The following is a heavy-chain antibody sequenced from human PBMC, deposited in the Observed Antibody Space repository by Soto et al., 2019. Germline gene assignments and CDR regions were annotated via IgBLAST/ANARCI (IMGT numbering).Heavy chain of an antibody. D-gene: IGHD3-10*01. Sequence: SVKVSGKASGGTFSSYAISWVGQAPGQGLEWMGGIIPIFGTANYAQKFQGRVTITADKYTSTAYMELSSLRSEDTAVYYCSRDSWRAFGELPYGMDVWG. CDR1: GGTFSSYA. V-gene: IGHV1-69*06. J-gene: IGHJ6*02. CDR2: IIPIFGTA. CDR3: SRDSWRAFGELPYGMDV.